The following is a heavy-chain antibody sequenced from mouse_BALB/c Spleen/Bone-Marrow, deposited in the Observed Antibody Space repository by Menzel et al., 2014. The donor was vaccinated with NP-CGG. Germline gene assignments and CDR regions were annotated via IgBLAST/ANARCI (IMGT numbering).Heavy chain of an antibody. CDR3: ARKGISTVIATAYYFDY. CDR2: IFPGTGTT. V-gene: IGHV1S132*01. CDR1: GYTFTSYW. J-gene: IGHJ2*01. D-gene: IGHD2-4*01. Sequence: QVQLQQSGAELVKPGASVKLSCKTSGYTFTSYWIQWVKQRPGQGLGWIGEIFPGTGTTYYNEKFKDKATLTIDTPSSTAYMQLSSLTSEDSAVYFCARKGISTVIATAYYFDYWGQGSTLTVSS.